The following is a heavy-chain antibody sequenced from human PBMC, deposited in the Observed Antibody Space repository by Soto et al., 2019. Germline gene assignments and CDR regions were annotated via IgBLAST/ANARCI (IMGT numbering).Heavy chain of an antibody. Sequence: SETLSLTCTVSGGSISSSTDYWAWIRQPPGKGLEWIGSIYYSGITYYNPSLKSRVTISVDTSKDQFSLKLISVTAADTAIYYCARSPAGLRFLEWLYAGGWLDPWGQGTLVTVSS. CDR3: ARSPAGLRFLEWLYAGGWLDP. CDR1: GGSISSSTDY. D-gene: IGHD3-3*01. V-gene: IGHV4-39*01. CDR2: IYYSGIT. J-gene: IGHJ5*02.